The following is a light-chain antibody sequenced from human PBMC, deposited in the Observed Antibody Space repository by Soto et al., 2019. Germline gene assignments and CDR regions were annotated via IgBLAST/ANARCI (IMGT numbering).Light chain of an antibody. CDR1: QSVSSSD. CDR3: QQYGRSPYT. V-gene: IGKV3-20*01. Sequence: EIVLTQSPGTLSLSPGERATLSCRASQSVSSSDLAWYQQKPGQAPRLLIYGASSRATGIPDRFSGSGSGTDFTLTISRLEPEDIAVYYCQQYGRSPYTFGQGTKLEIK. CDR2: GAS. J-gene: IGKJ2*01.